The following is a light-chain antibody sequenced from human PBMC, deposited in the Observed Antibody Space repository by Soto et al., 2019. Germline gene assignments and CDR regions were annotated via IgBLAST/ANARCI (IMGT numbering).Light chain of an antibody. J-gene: IGKJ4*01. CDR2: AAS. V-gene: IGKV1-9*01. Sequence: DIQLTQSPSFLSASVGDRVTITCRASQGISSYLAWYQQKPGKAPKLLIYAASTLQSGVPSRFSGSGSGTEFTLTISSLQPEDVATYYCQKCKVAPFTFGGGTKVDIK. CDR3: QKCKVAPFT. CDR1: QGISSY.